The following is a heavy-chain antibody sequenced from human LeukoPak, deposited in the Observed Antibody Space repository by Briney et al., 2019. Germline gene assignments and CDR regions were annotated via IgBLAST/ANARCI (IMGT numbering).Heavy chain of an antibody. Sequence: GGSLRLSCAASGFSFSTYSMNWVRQAPGKGLEWVSYISSTSKTIYYADSVKGRFTISRDNAKNSLYLQMNSLRAEDTAVYYCARGGAVVIAPLNWFDPWGQGTLVTVSS. CDR1: GFSFSTYS. CDR2: ISSTSKTI. CDR3: ARGGAVVIAPLNWFDP. D-gene: IGHD2-21*01. V-gene: IGHV3-48*01. J-gene: IGHJ5*02.